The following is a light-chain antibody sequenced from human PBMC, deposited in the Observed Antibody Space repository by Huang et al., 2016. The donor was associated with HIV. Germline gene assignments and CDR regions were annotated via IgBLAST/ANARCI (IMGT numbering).Light chain of an antibody. CDR3: MQALQTPFT. CDR1: QSLLHSNGYNY. V-gene: IGKV2-28*01. CDR2: LGS. Sequence: DIVMTQSSLSLPVTPGEPASISCRSSQSLLHSNGYNYLHWYLQKPGQSPQLLIYLGSNRASGVPDRFSGSGSGTNFTLKISRVEAEDVGVYYCMQALQTPFTFGPGTKVDIK. J-gene: IGKJ3*01.